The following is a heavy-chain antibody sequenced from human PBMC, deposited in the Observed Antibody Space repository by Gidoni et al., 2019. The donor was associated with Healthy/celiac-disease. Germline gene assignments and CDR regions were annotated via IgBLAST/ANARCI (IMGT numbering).Heavy chain of an antibody. D-gene: IGHD1-26*01. Sequence: QVQLVESGGGVVQPGRSLRLSCAAAGFTSSSYGMHWVRQAPGKGLEWVAVISYDGSNKYYADSVKGRFTISRDNSKNTLYLQMNSLRAEDTAVYYCAKEWELLESYWGQGTLVTVSS. CDR2: ISYDGSNK. CDR1: GFTSSSYG. J-gene: IGHJ4*02. CDR3: AKEWELLESY. V-gene: IGHV3-30*18.